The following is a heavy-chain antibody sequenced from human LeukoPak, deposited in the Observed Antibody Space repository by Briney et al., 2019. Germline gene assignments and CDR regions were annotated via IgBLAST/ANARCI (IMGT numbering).Heavy chain of an antibody. V-gene: IGHV1-69*01. CDR1: GGTFSSYA. D-gene: IGHD2-2*01. J-gene: IGHJ4*02. Sequence: SVKVSCKASGGTFSSYAISWVRQAPGQGLEWMGGIIPIFGTANYAQKFQGRVTITADESTSTAYMELSSLRSEDTAVYYCASGDIVVVPAAIAFDYWGQGTLVIVSS. CDR2: IIPIFGTA. CDR3: ASGDIVVVPAAIAFDY.